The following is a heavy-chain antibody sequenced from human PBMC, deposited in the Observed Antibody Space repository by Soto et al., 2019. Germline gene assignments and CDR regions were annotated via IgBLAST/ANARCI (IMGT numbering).Heavy chain of an antibody. Sequence: LSLTCAVYGGSFSGYYWSWIRQPPGKGLEWIGEINHSGSTNYNPSLKSRVTISVDTSKNQFSLKLSSVTAADTAVYYCARGPRYDFWSGPRWSIGMDVWGQGTTVTVSS. D-gene: IGHD3-3*01. CDR1: GGSFSGYY. CDR3: ARGPRYDFWSGPRWSIGMDV. J-gene: IGHJ6*02. V-gene: IGHV4-34*01. CDR2: INHSGST.